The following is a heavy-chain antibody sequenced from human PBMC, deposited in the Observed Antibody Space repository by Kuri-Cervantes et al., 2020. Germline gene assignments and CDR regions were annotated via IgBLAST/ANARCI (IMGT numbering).Heavy chain of an antibody. Sequence: ESLKISCAVYGGSFSSYYWSWIRQPPGKGLEWIGYIYYSGSTNYNPSLKSRVTISEDTSKNQFSLKLSSVTAADTAVYYCARGDSGYDLPPDYWGQGTLVTVSS. D-gene: IGHD5-12*01. J-gene: IGHJ4*02. CDR2: IYYSGST. CDR3: ARGDSGYDLPPDY. CDR1: GGSFSSYY. V-gene: IGHV4-59*01.